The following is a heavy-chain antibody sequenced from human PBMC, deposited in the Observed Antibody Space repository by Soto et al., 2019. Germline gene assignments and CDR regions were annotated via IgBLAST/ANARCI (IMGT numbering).Heavy chain of an antibody. Sequence: ASVQVSCKASGYTFTDNQIHWLQRAPGQRLEWMGRIDPRSGDTSFAQTSRGRVTMTRDTSTDTVCMELTRLTSDDTAMYYCAGNHLGDYFRGGRDPWGRGTGVPVSS. CDR3: AGNHLGDYFRGGRDP. CDR1: GYTFTDNQ. J-gene: IGHJ5*02. CDR2: IDPRSGDT. D-gene: IGHD3-22*01. V-gene: IGHV1-2*06.